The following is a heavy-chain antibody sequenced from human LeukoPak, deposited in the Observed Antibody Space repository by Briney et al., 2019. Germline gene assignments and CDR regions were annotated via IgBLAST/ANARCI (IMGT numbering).Heavy chain of an antibody. CDR1: GFTFSSYA. CDR2: ISGSGAYT. V-gene: IGHV3-23*01. J-gene: IGHJ4*02. CDR3: AKVYGDYFDY. Sequence: GGSLRLSCAASGFTFSSYAMTWVRQAPGKGLEWVSTISGSGAYTYYADSVKGRFTISRDNSKNTLYLQMNSLRAEDTAVYYCAKVYGDYFDYWGQGTLVTVSS. D-gene: IGHD4/OR15-4a*01.